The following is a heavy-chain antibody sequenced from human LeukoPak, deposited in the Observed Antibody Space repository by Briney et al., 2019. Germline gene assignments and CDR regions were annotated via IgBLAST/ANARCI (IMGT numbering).Heavy chain of an antibody. J-gene: IGHJ3*02. Sequence: SETLSLTCTVSGGSISSGSYYWSWIRQPAGKGLEWIGRIYTSGSTNYNPSLKSRVTISVDTSKNQFSLKLSSVTAADTAVYYCAQGGPSYDAFDIWGQGTMVTVSS. CDR1: GGSISSGSYY. D-gene: IGHD3-16*01. CDR3: AQGGPSYDAFDI. V-gene: IGHV4-61*02. CDR2: IYTSGST.